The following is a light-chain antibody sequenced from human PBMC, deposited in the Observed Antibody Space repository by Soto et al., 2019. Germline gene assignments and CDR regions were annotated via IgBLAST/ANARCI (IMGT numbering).Light chain of an antibody. CDR3: CSYAGSSTFAYV. Sequence: QSVLTQPASVSGSPGQSITISCTGTSSDVGSYNLASWYQQHPGKAPKLMIYEGSKRPSGVSNRFSGSKSGNTASLTISGLQAEDEADYYCCSYAGSSTFAYVFGTGTKLTVL. V-gene: IGLV2-23*03. J-gene: IGLJ1*01. CDR1: SSDVGSYNL. CDR2: EGS.